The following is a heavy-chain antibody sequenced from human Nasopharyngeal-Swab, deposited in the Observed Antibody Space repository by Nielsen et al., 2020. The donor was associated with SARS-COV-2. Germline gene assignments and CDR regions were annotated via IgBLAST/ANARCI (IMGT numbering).Heavy chain of an antibody. CDR3: AKDQGSYYDY. V-gene: IGHV3-23*03. CDR2: IYSGGSGT. Sequence: GASLKISCAASGFTFSSYAMSWVRQAPGKGLEWVSVIYSGGSGTYYADSVKGRFTISRDNSKNTLYLQMNSLRAEDTAVYYCAKDQGSYYDYWGQGTLVTVSS. D-gene: IGHD1-26*01. CDR1: GFTFSSYA. J-gene: IGHJ4*02.